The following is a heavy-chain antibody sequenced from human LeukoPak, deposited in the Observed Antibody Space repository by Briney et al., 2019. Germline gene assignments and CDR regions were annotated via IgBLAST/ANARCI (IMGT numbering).Heavy chain of an antibody. CDR3: ARVVVFGVVSSDYYYYMDV. J-gene: IGHJ6*03. Sequence: SQTLSLTCTVSGGSISSSSYYWGRIRQPPGKVLEWIGSIYYSGSTYYNPSLKSRVTISVDTSKNQFSLKLSSVTAADTAVYYCARVVVFGVVSSDYYYYMDVWGKGTTVTVSS. CDR1: GGSISSSSYY. CDR2: IYYSGST. D-gene: IGHD3-3*01. V-gene: IGHV4-39*07.